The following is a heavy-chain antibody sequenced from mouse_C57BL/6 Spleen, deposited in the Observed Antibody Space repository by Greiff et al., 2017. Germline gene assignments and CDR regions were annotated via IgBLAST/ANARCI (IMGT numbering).Heavy chain of an antibody. D-gene: IGHD1-1*01. J-gene: IGHJ1*03. V-gene: IGHV1-64*01. CDR2: IHPNSGST. CDR3: ARWGLTTVVAHWYFDV. CDR1: GYTFTSYW. Sequence: VKLQQPGAELVKPGASVKLSCKASGYTFTSYWMPWVKQRPGQGLEWIGMIHPNSGSTNYNEKFKSKATLTVDKSSSTAYMQLSSLTSEDSAVYYCARWGLTTVVAHWYFDVWGTGTTVTVSS.